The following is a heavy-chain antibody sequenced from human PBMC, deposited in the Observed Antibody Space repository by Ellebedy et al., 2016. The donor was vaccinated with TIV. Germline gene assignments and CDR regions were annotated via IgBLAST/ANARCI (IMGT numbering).Heavy chain of an antibody. CDR2: ISSSSSYI. D-gene: IGHD3-10*01. Sequence: GGSLRLXXAASGFTFSDYYMSWIRQAPGKGLEWVSSISSSSSYIYYADSVKGRFTISRDNAKNSLYLQMNSLRAEDTAVYYCARDGWYYYGSGSPNDYYYGMDVWGQGTTVTVSS. V-gene: IGHV3-11*06. CDR1: GFTFSDYY. J-gene: IGHJ6*02. CDR3: ARDGWYYYGSGSPNDYYYGMDV.